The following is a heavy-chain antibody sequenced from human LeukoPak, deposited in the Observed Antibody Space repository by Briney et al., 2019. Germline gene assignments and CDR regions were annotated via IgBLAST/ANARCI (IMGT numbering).Heavy chain of an antibody. CDR3: ASSRPNYDFWSGYSTYYYYYMDV. D-gene: IGHD3-3*01. V-gene: IGHV1-46*01. CDR2: INPGGGTT. J-gene: IGHJ6*03. Sequence: ASVTVSFKASGYTLTSHYMHWVRQAPGQGLEWMGIINPGGGTTGYAQKFQGRLTVTRDMSTTTVYMELSSLRSEDTAVYYCASSRPNYDFWSGYSTYYYYYMDVWGKGTTVTVSS. CDR1: GYTLTSHY.